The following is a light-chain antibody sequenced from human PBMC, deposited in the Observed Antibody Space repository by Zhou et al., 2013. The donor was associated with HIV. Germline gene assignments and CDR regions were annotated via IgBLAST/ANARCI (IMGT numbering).Light chain of an antibody. V-gene: IGKV3D-15*01. CDR3: QQYSVWPPYT. CDR2: GAV. CDR1: HTISAN. Sequence: EIVLTQSPGTLSLSPGERATLSCRASHTISANYLAWYQQKRGQAPRVLLYGAVTRVAGVPARFSGSGSGTEFTLTISSLQTEDFATYFCQQYSVWPPYTFGQGTKLEIK. J-gene: IGKJ2*01.